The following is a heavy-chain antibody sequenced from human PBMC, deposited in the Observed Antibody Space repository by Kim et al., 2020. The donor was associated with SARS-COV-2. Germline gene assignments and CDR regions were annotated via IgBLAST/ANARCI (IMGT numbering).Heavy chain of an antibody. J-gene: IGHJ5*02. Sequence: AESGKGRFTISKDNAKNSLYLQRNSLRAEDTAVYYCARFPKNSGTYWFDPWGQGTLVTVSS. CDR3: ARFPKNSGTYWFDP. V-gene: IGHV3-48*03. D-gene: IGHD1-26*01.